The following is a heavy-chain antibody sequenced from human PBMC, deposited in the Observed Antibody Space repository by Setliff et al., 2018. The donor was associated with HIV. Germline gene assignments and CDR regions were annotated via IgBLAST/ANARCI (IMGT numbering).Heavy chain of an antibody. D-gene: IGHD6-19*01. Sequence: GGSLRLSCAASGFTFSSYAMHWVRQAPGKGLEWVSSISSSGTYIYYADSMKGRFTISRDKAGNSLYLQMNNVRAEDTAVYYCTRMIPPRPNRFSSGWLDYWGQGTVVTVSS. CDR1: GFTFSSYA. CDR3: TRMIPPRPNRFSSGWLDY. V-gene: IGHV3-21*01. J-gene: IGHJ4*02. CDR2: ISSSGTYI.